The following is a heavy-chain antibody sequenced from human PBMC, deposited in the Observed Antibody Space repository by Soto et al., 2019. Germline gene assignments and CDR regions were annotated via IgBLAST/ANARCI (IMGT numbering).Heavy chain of an antibody. V-gene: IGHV4-30-2*01. CDR3: ARGPPLGF. Sequence: PSETLSLTCAVSGGSISSGGYSWSWIRQPPGKGLECIGYIYHSWSTYYNPSLKSRVTISVDRSKNQFSLKLSSVTAADTALYYCARGPPLGFCGQGSLVPVSA. J-gene: IGHJ4*02. CDR1: GGSISSGGYS. CDR2: IYHSWST.